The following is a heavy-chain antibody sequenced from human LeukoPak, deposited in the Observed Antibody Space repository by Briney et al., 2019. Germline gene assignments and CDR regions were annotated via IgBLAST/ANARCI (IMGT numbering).Heavy chain of an antibody. V-gene: IGHV4-59*01. D-gene: IGHD4-11*01. J-gene: IGHJ4*02. CDR1: GGSISSYY. CDR2: IYYSGST. Sequence: SETLSLTCTVSGGSISSYYWSWIRQPPGKGLEWIGYIYYSGSTNYNPSLKSRVTISVDTSKNQFSLKLSSVTAADTAVYYCAKGRYSHGTYFDYWGQGTLVTVSS. CDR3: AKGRYSHGTYFDY.